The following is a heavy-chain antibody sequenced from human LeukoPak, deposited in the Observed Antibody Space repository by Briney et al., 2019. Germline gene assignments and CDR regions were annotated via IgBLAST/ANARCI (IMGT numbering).Heavy chain of an antibody. V-gene: IGHV1-2*02. CDR1: GYTFTGYY. J-gene: IGHJ6*03. CDR2: INPNSGGT. Sequence: ASVKVSCKASGYTFTGYYMHWVRQAPGQGLEWMGWINPNSGGTNYAQKFQGRVTITRNTSISTAYMELSSLRSEDTAVYYCARGIVDTAMVTRHYYYYMDVWGKGTTVTVSS. CDR3: ARGIVDTAMVTRHYYYYMDV. D-gene: IGHD5-18*01.